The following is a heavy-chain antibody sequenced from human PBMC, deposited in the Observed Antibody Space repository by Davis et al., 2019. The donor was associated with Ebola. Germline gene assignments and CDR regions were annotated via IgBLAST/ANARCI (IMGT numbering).Heavy chain of an antibody. CDR3: ARWGAAAGTNLHAFDI. Sequence: PGGSLRLSCTVSGGSISSYYWSWIRQPPGKGLEWIGYIYYSGSTNYNPSLKSRVTISVDTSKNQFSLKLSSVTAADTAVYYCARWGAAAGTNLHAFDIWGQGTMVTVSS. CDR1: GGSISSYY. D-gene: IGHD6-13*01. CDR2: IYYSGST. J-gene: IGHJ3*02. V-gene: IGHV4-59*01.